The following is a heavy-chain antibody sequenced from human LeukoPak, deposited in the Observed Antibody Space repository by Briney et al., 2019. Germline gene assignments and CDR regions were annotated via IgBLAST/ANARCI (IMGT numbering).Heavy chain of an antibody. CDR3: ARDRTIAAAGTGISDGMDV. Sequence: SETLSLTCTVSGGSISGADYYWSWIRQPPGKGLEWIGEIYHSGSTNYNPSLKSRVTISVDKSKNQFSLKLSSVTAADTAVYYCARDRTIAAAGTGISDGMDVWGQGTTVTVSS. CDR1: GGSISGADYY. V-gene: IGHV4-30-4*01. D-gene: IGHD6-13*01. CDR2: IYHSGST. J-gene: IGHJ6*02.